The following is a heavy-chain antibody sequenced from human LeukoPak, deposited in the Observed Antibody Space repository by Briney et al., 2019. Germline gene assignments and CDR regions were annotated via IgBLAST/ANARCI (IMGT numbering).Heavy chain of an antibody. CDR3: ARRRDSSAYYYFDY. Sequence: GGSLRLSCAASGFTVSSNYMSWVRQAPGKGLEWVSGLKWNGDNIRYADSVKGRFTISRDNAKSSLYLQMNSLRAEDTALYYCARRRDSSAYYYFDYWGQGTLVTVSS. J-gene: IGHJ4*02. CDR2: LKWNGDNI. D-gene: IGHD3-22*01. CDR1: GFTVSSNY. V-gene: IGHV3-20*04.